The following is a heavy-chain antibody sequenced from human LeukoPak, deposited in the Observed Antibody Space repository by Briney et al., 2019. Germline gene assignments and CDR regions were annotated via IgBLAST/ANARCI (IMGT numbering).Heavy chain of an antibody. CDR3: ARSGPHYHDSSTYDY. CDR1: GFTFSTYW. Sequence: PGGSLRLSCAGSGFTFSTYWMTWVRQAPGKGLEWIGFIRIQGYGGTTEYAASVKGRFTVSRDDFKSIAYLQMNSLKTEDTAVYYCARSGPHYHDSSTYDYWGQGALVTVSS. J-gene: IGHJ4*02. CDR2: IRIQGYGGTT. D-gene: IGHD3-22*01. V-gene: IGHV3-49*04.